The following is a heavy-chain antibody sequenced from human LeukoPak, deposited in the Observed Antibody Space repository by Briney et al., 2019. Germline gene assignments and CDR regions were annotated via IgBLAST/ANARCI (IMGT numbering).Heavy chain of an antibody. V-gene: IGHV4-39*07. D-gene: IGHD2-15*01. CDR2: IYYSGST. J-gene: IGHJ5*02. CDR3: ARDTDIVVVVAANAFDP. Sequence: SETLSLTCTVSGGSISSYYWGWIRLPPGKGLEWIGSIYYSGSTYYNPSLKSRVTISVDTSKNQFSLKLSSVTAADTAVYYCARDTDIVVVVAANAFDPWGQGTLVTVTS. CDR1: GGSISSYY.